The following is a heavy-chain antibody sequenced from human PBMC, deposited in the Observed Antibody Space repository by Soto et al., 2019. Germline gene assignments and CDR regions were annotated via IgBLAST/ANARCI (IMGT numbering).Heavy chain of an antibody. D-gene: IGHD6-19*01. V-gene: IGHV3-23*01. CDR2: IGDSGGST. Sequence: EVQLLESGGGLVQPGGSLRLSCAASGFTFSSYALSWVRQAPGKGLEWVSIIGDSGGSTFYADSVKGRCTISTDNSKNALYLQMNNLRAEDTAVYYCAKHFDSGCPDYWGQGTLFTVSS. CDR3: AKHFDSGCPDY. CDR1: GFTFSSYA. J-gene: IGHJ4*02.